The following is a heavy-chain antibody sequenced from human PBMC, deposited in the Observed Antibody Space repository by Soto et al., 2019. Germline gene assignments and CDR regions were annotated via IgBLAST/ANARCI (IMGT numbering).Heavy chain of an antibody. CDR1: GGTFSSYA. Sequence: QVQLVQSGAEVKKPGSSVKVSCKASGGTFSSYAISWVRQAPGQGLEWMGGIIPIFGTANYAQKFQGRVTITADESTSTAYMELSSLRSEDTAVYYCARGRLHLQLWPGGPEVWFDPWGQGTLVTVSS. J-gene: IGHJ5*02. V-gene: IGHV1-69*12. CDR3: ARGRLHLQLWPGGPEVWFDP. CDR2: IIPIFGTA. D-gene: IGHD5-18*01.